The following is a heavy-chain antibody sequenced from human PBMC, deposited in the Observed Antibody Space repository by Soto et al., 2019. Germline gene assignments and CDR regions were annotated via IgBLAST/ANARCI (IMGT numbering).Heavy chain of an antibody. Sequence: SETLSLTCTVSGCSISSYSWSWIRQPAGKGLQWIGRIYASGTTIYNPSLKSRVTMSVDTSKNQFSLKLSSVTAADTAVYYCARGIVVVTANAFDLWGQGTMVTV. D-gene: IGHD2-21*02. CDR1: GCSISSYS. J-gene: IGHJ3*01. CDR3: ARGIVVVTANAFDL. CDR2: IYASGTT. V-gene: IGHV4-4*07.